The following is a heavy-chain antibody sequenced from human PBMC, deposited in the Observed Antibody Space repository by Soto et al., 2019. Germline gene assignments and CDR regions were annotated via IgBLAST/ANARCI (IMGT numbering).Heavy chain of an antibody. Sequence: PGGSLRLSCAASGFTFSKYWMSWVRQAPGKGLEWLANIKEDGSEKYYVDSLKGRFTISRDNAKNSLYVQVNNLRVEDTAVYFCARGGIGYCSGETCFYTAFDMWGQGSMVTVSS. CDR2: IKEDGSEK. D-gene: IGHD2-15*01. CDR1: GFTFSKYW. J-gene: IGHJ3*02. CDR3: ARGGIGYCSGETCFYTAFDM. V-gene: IGHV3-7*01.